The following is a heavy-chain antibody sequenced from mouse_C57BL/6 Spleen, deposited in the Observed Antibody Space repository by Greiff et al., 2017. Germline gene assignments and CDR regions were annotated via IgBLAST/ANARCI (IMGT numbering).Heavy chain of an antibody. V-gene: IGHV1-64*01. J-gene: IGHJ3*01. CDR1: GYTFTSYW. CDR3: ARPYYYGSSDVAC. CDR2: INPNSGST. D-gene: IGHD1-1*01. Sequence: QVQLQQPGAELVKPGASVKLSCKASGYTFTSYWMHWVKQRPGQGLEWIGMINPNSGSTNYNEKFKSKATLTVDKSSSTAYMQLSSLTSEDSAVYYCARPYYYGSSDVACWGQGTLVTVSA.